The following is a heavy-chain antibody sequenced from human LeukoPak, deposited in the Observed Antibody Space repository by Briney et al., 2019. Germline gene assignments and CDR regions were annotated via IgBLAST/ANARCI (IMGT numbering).Heavy chain of an antibody. J-gene: IGHJ4*02. V-gene: IGHV3-73*01. CDR2: IRSKPNSYAT. D-gene: IGHD2-21*01. CDR3: TRHHIGETPFDY. Sequence: GGSLRLSCAASGFTFSDSAFRWVRQASGKGLEWVGRIRSKPNSYATAYTASVKGRFTISRDDSKNTAYLEMNSLNTEDTAMYYCTRHHIGETPFDYWGQGTLVTVSS. CDR1: GFTFSDSA.